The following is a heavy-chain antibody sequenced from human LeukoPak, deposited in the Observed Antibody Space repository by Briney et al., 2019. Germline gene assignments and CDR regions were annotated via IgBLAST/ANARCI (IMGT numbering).Heavy chain of an antibody. Sequence: ASVTVSCKASGGTFSSYAISWVRQAPGQGLEWMGWISAYNGNTNYAQKLQGRVTMTTDTSTSTAYMELRSLRSDDTAVYYCARDLGRRCSGGSCYYYSNYMDVWGKGTTVTISS. CDR1: GGTFSSYA. V-gene: IGHV1-18*01. J-gene: IGHJ6*03. D-gene: IGHD2-15*01. CDR3: ARDLGRRCSGGSCYYYSNYMDV. CDR2: ISAYNGNT.